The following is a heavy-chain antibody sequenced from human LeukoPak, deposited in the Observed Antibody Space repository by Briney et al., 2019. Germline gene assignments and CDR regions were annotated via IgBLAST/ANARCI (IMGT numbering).Heavy chain of an antibody. D-gene: IGHD3-22*01. CDR3: ARVYDSSGYYADY. Sequence: GESLKISCRGSGYSFTTYWIGWVRQMPGKGLEWMGIIYPGDSDTRYSPSFQGQVTISADKSISTAYLQWSSLKASDTAMYYCARVYDSSGYYADYWGQGTLVTVSS. CDR2: IYPGDSDT. J-gene: IGHJ4*02. V-gene: IGHV5-51*01. CDR1: GYSFTTYW.